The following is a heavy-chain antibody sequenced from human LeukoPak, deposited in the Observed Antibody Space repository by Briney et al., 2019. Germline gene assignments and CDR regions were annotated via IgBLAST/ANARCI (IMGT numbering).Heavy chain of an antibody. Sequence: SETLSLTCTVSGGSISSGSYYWSWIRQPAGKGLGWIGRIYTSGRTHYNPSLKSRVTISVDTSKNQFSLKLTSVTAADTAVYYCARGAIFGVEYNWFDPWGQGTLVTVSS. V-gene: IGHV4-61*02. CDR1: GGSISSGSYY. CDR2: IYTSGRT. CDR3: ARGAIFGVEYNWFDP. D-gene: IGHD3-3*01. J-gene: IGHJ5*02.